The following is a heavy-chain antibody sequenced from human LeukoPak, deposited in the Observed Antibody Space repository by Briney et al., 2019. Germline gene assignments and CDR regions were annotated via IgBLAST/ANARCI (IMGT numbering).Heavy chain of an antibody. CDR3: ARDKGDSSGWS. CDR1: GFTSSSHD. J-gene: IGHJ4*02. Sequence: PGGSLRLSCAASGFTSSSHDMNWVRQAPGKGLEWVSYISSSGRTIYYANSVKGRFTISRDNAKNSLYLQMNSLRAEDTAVYYCARDKGDSSGWSWGQGTQVTVSS. CDR2: ISSSGRTI. D-gene: IGHD6-19*01. V-gene: IGHV3-48*03.